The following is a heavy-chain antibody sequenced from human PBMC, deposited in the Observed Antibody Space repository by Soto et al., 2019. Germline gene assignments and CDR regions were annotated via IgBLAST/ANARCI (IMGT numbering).Heavy chain of an antibody. D-gene: IGHD6-19*01. CDR3: ARVTSGWYPFFDY. V-gene: IGHV1-2*04. CDR2: INPNSGGT. Sequence: QVQLVQSGAEVKKPGASVKVSCKASGYTFTGYYMHWVRQAPGQGLEWMGWINPNSGGTNYAQKFQDWVTMTRDTSISTAYMELSRLRSDDTAVYYCARVTSGWYPFFDYWGQGTLVTVSS. CDR1: GYTFTGYY. J-gene: IGHJ4*02.